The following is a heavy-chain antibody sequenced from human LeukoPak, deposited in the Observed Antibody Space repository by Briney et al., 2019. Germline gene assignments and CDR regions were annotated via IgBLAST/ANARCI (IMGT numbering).Heavy chain of an antibody. Sequence: GGSLRLSCAASGFTFSSYAMSWVRQAPGEGLEWVSAISGSGGSTYYADSVKGRFTISRDNSKNTLYLQMNSLRAEDTAVYYCAKRGRFEWELRYWGQGTLVTVSS. CDR2: ISGSGGST. J-gene: IGHJ4*02. CDR3: AKRGRFEWELRY. V-gene: IGHV3-23*01. D-gene: IGHD1-26*01. CDR1: GFTFSSYA.